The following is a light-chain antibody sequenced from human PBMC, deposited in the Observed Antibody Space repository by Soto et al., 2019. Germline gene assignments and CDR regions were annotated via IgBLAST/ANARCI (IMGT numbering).Light chain of an antibody. V-gene: IGKV1-33*01. Sequence: DIQMTQSPSSLSASVGDRVTITCQASQDISNYLNWYQQKPGKAPKLLIYDASNLETGVPSRFSGSGSGTDFTFTIRSLQPEDIATYYCQQYDTLPMYTFGQGTKLEIK. J-gene: IGKJ2*01. CDR3: QQYDTLPMYT. CDR1: QDISNY. CDR2: DAS.